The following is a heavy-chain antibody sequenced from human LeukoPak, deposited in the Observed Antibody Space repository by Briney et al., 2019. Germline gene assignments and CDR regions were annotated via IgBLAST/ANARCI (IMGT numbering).Heavy chain of an antibody. Sequence: GGSLRLSCAASGFTFNSFAMNWVRQAPGKGLEWVSSISGSDGTSHYADLVKGRFTISRDNSKNTLYLQMNSLRAEDTAVYYCAKSLGVGGYTRYKGFDQWGQGTLVVVSS. V-gene: IGHV3-23*01. CDR2: ISGSDGTS. D-gene: IGHD3-16*02. CDR3: AKSLGVGGYTRYKGFDQ. CDR1: GFTFNSFA. J-gene: IGHJ4*02.